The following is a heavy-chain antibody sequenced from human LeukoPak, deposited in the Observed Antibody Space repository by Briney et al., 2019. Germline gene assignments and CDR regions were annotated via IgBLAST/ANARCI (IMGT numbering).Heavy chain of an antibody. CDR2: TYYRSKWYN. V-gene: IGHV6-1*01. CDR1: GDSVSSNSVA. D-gene: IGHD2-15*01. Sequence: SQTLSLTCAISGDSVSSNSVAWNWIRQSPSRGLEWLGRTYYRSKWYNDYAVSVKGRMTINPDTSKNQFSLQLNSVTPEDTAAYYCARDHCSGGSCHWRFDYWGQGTLVTVSS. CDR3: ARDHCSGGSCHWRFDY. J-gene: IGHJ4*02.